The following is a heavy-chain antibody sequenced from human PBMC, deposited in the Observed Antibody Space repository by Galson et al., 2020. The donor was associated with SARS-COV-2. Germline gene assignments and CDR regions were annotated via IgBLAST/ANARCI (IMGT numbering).Heavy chain of an antibody. J-gene: IGHJ4*02. D-gene: IGHD3-22*01. CDR2: FPYSGSN. Sequence: ETSETLSLTCTVSGGSISSGDYYWSWIRQPPGKGLEWIGSFPYSGSNYYNPSLKSRVTISVDTSKNQFSLTLNSVTAADTAVYYCARGHYYAGSGYLSWGSPTQKRPSGGTDYWGQGTLVTVSS. CDR3: ARGHYYAGSGYLSWGSPTQKRPSGGTDY. CDR1: GGSISSGDYY. V-gene: IGHV4-30-4*01.